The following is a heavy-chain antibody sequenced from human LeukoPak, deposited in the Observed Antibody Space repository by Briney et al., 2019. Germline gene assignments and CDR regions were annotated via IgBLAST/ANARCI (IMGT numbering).Heavy chain of an antibody. CDR2: INPSGGST. Sequence: ASVKVSCKASGYTFTGYYMHWVRQAPGQGLEWMGIINPSGGSTSYAQKFQGRVTMTRDTSTSTVYMELSSLRSEDTAVYYCARDDVNGDGSGSYYGYWGQGTLVTVSS. V-gene: IGHV1-46*01. D-gene: IGHD3-10*01. CDR3: ARDDVNGDGSGSYYGY. J-gene: IGHJ4*02. CDR1: GYTFTGYY.